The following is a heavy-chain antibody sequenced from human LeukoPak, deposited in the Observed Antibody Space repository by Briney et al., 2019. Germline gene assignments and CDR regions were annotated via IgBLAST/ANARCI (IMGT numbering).Heavy chain of an antibody. CDR1: GFTFSSYA. Sequence: QSGGSLRLSCAASGFTFSSYAMHWVRQAPGKGLEYVSAISSNGGSTYYADSVKGRFTISRDNSKNTLYLQMSSLRPEDTAVYYCVKGIVVVTARAFDYWGQGTLVTVSS. CDR3: VKGIVVVTARAFDY. CDR2: ISSNGGST. V-gene: IGHV3-64D*06. D-gene: IGHD2-21*02. J-gene: IGHJ4*02.